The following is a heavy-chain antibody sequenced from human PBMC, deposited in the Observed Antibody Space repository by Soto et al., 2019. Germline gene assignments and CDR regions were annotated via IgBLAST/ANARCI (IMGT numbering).Heavy chain of an antibody. Sequence: QVQLVQSGAEVKKPGASVKVSCKASGYTFTSYYMHWVRQSPGQGLEWMGIINPSGGSTSYAQKFQGRVTMTRDTSTSTVYMELSSLRSEDTAVYYCARAQQNWYFDLWGRGTLVTVSS. CDR3: ARAQQNWYFDL. V-gene: IGHV1-46*03. CDR1: GYTFTSYY. CDR2: INPSGGST. J-gene: IGHJ2*01.